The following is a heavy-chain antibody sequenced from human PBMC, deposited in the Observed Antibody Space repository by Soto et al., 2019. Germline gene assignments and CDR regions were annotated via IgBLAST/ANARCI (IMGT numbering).Heavy chain of an antibody. D-gene: IGHD5-18*01. CDR1: GYSISSSNW. CDR3: ARRYGSCFDY. Sequence: SETLSLTCAVSGYSISSSNWWGWIRQPPGKGLEWIGYIYYSGSTNYNPSLKSRVTISVDTSRNQFSLKLSSVTAADTAVYYCARRYGSCFDYWGQGTLVTVSA. CDR2: IYYSGST. J-gene: IGHJ4*02. V-gene: IGHV4-28*01.